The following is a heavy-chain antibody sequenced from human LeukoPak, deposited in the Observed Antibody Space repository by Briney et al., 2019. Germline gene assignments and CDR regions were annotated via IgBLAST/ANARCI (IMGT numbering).Heavy chain of an antibody. CDR3: ARGNPMTTVTTSWFDP. V-gene: IGHV4-34*01. CDR1: GGSFSGYY. D-gene: IGHD4-11*01. J-gene: IGHJ5*02. Sequence: SETLPLTCAVYGGSFSGYYWRWIRQPPGKGLEWIGEINHSGSANYNPSLKSPVTISVDTSKNQFSLKLSSVTAADTAVYYCARGNPMTTVTTSWFDPWGQGTLVTVSS. CDR2: INHSGSA.